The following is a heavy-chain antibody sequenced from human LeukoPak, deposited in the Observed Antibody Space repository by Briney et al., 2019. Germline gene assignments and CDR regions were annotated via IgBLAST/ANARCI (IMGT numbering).Heavy chain of an antibody. D-gene: IGHD5-18*01. Sequence: SETLSLTCTVSGGSISSYYWSWIRQPPGKGLELIGYIYYSWSTNYNPSLKSRVTISVDTSKNQFYLKLNSLTAADTAVYYCARDTSRGSDPWGQGTLVTVSS. CDR2: IYYSWST. J-gene: IGHJ5*02. V-gene: IGHV4-59*08. CDR1: GGSISSYY. CDR3: ARDTSRGSDP.